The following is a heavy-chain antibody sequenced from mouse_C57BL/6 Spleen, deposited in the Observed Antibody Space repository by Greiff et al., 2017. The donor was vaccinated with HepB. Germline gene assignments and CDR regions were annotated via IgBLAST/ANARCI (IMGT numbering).Heavy chain of an antibody. CDR2: ISSGGSYT. V-gene: IGHV5-6*01. CDR1: GFTFSSYG. J-gene: IGHJ3*01. D-gene: IGHD1-1*01. CDR3: ARQRGYGSSSAWFAY. Sequence: EVMLVESGGDLVKPGGSLKLSCAASGFTFSSYGMSWVRQTPDKRLEWVATISSGGSYTYYPDSVKGRFTISRDNAKNTLYLQMSSLKSEDTAMYYCARQRGYGSSSAWFAYWGQGTLVTVSA.